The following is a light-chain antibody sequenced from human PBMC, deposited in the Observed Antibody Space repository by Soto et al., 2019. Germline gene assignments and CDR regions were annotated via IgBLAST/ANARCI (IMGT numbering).Light chain of an antibody. J-gene: IGKJ2*01. CDR2: GAF. CDR1: QSIRSNY. V-gene: IGKV3-20*01. CDR3: QQYGSSPYT. Sequence: EIELTQSPGTLSLSPGERATLSCRASQSIRSNYVAWFQQKPGQAPRLLISGAFIRATGVPDRFSGSGSGTDFTLTISRLEPEDFAVYYCQQYGSSPYTFGQGTKVDIK.